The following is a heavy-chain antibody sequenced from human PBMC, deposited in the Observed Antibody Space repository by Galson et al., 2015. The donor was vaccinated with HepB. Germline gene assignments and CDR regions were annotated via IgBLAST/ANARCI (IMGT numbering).Heavy chain of an antibody. V-gene: IGHV3-21*01. CDR3: ATVDHLPEGHYAFDV. D-gene: IGHD4-23*01. CDR2: ITTGSTPI. CDR1: GLTFNGYS. J-gene: IGHJ3*01. Sequence: SLRLSCAASGLTFNGYSINWVRQAPGKGPEWVSTITTGSTPIYYADSVKGRFIISRDIPKDSVYLQMNGLRVEDTAVYYCATVDHLPEGHYAFDVWGQGTMVTVSS.